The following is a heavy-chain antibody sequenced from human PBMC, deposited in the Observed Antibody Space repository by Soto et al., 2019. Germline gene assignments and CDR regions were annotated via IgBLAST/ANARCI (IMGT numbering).Heavy chain of an antibody. V-gene: IGHV3-9*01. D-gene: IGHD2-15*01. Sequence: EVQLVESGGGLVQPGRSLRLSCAGSGFTFDDYAMHWVRQAPGKGLEWVSGISWNGGRIGYADSMKGRFTIPRDNAKNSRYPQMNSLRAEDTALYYCAKDYYSDNDSRGFFDYWGQGTLVTVSS. J-gene: IGHJ4*02. CDR1: GFTFDDYA. CDR3: AKDYYSDNDSRGFFDY. CDR2: ISWNGGRI.